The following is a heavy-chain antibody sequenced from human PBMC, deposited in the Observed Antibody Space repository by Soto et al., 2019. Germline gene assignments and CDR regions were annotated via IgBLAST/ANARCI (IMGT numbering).Heavy chain of an antibody. CDR1: GFTFSTYG. Sequence: QVQLVESGGGVVQPGRSLRLSCAASGFTFSTYGMHWVRQAPGKGLEWVAVISYDGTNKYYADSVKGRFTISRDNSKNPMYLQRNSLRAEDTAEYYCAKARYSSRSPDFDYWGQGALVTVSS. CDR2: ISYDGTNK. V-gene: IGHV3-30*18. D-gene: IGHD6-13*01. J-gene: IGHJ4*02. CDR3: AKARYSSRSPDFDY.